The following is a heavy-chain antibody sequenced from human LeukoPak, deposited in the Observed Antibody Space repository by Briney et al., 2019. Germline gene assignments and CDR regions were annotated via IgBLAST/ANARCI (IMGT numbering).Heavy chain of an antibody. CDR2: IIPILGIA. V-gene: IGHV1-69*04. D-gene: IGHD3-22*01. Sequence: ASVKVSCKASGGTFSSYAISWVRQAPGQGLEWMGRIIPILGIANYAQKFQGRVTITADKSTSTAYMELSSLRSEDTAVYYCARDGGYYDSSGYYCNWGQGTPVTVSS. CDR3: ARDGGYYDSSGYYCN. J-gene: IGHJ4*02. CDR1: GGTFSSYA.